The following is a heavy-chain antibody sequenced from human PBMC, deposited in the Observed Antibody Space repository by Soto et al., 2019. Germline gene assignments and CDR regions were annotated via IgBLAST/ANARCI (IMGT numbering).Heavy chain of an antibody. CDR1: GYSFTSYW. Sequence: GESLKISCKGSGYSFTSYWIGWVRQMPGKGLEWMGIIYPGDSDTRYSPSFQGQVTISADKSISTAYLQWSSLKASDTAMYYCARRKGGSSWINWFDPWGQGTLVTVSS. J-gene: IGHJ5*02. CDR3: ARRKGGSSWINWFDP. V-gene: IGHV5-51*01. D-gene: IGHD6-13*01. CDR2: IYPGDSDT.